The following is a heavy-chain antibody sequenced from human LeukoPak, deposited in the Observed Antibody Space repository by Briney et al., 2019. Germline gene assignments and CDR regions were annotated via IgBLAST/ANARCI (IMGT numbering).Heavy chain of an antibody. CDR2: LYSDGNT. J-gene: IGHJ4*02. D-gene: IGHD1-14*01. CDR1: GFTVITND. V-gene: IGHV3-53*01. Sequence: PGGSLCLSCAASGFTVITNDMTWVRQAPGKGLEWVSVLYSDGNTKYADSVQGRFTISRDNSKNTLYLEMNSLSPDDTAVYYCARGVEPLAANTLAYWGQGTLVTVSS. CDR3: ARGVEPLAANTLAY.